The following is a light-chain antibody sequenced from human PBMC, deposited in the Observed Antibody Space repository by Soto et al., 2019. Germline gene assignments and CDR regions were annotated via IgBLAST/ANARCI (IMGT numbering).Light chain of an antibody. CDR1: SSDVGAYIY. V-gene: IGLV2-11*01. CDR3: CSYAGSYTHV. J-gene: IGLJ1*01. CDR2: DVI. Sequence: QTLLTKPRSLSGSPGQSVTFSCTGTSSDVGAYIYVSWYQQHPGKAPKLIIYDVIKRPSGVPDRFSGSKSGNTASLTISGLQAEDEADYYCCSYAGSYTHVFGTGTKVTVL.